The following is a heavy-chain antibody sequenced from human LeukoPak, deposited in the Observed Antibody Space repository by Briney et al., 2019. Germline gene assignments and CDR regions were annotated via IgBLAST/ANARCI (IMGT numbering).Heavy chain of an antibody. CDR2: INPKSGGT. D-gene: IGHD1-26*01. J-gene: IGHJ4*02. V-gene: IGHV1-2*02. Sequence: ASVKVSCKASGYTFTGYYMHWVRQAPGQGLEWMGWINPKSGGTNYAQKFQGRVTMTRDTSISTAYMELSRLRSDDTAVYYCAILVGAIGFDYWGQGTLVTVSS. CDR3: AILVGAIGFDY. CDR1: GYTFTGYY.